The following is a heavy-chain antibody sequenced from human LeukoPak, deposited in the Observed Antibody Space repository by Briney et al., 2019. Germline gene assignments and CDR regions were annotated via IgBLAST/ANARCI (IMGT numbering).Heavy chain of an antibody. J-gene: IGHJ4*02. CDR3: AKDGYCSSTSCYFDY. CDR1: GFTFSSYG. CDR2: ISYDGSNK. D-gene: IGHD2-2*03. V-gene: IGHV3-30*18. Sequence: PGKSLRLSCAASGFTFSSYGMHWVRQAPGKGLEWVTVISYDGSNKYCADSVKGRFTISRDNSKNTLYLQMNSLRAEDTAVYYCAKDGYCSSTSCYFDYWGQGTLVTVSS.